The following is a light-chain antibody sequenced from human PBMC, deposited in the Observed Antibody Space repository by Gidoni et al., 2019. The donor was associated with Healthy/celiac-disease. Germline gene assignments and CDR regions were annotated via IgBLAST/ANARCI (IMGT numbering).Light chain of an antibody. CDR1: KLGDKY. CDR2: QDS. Sequence: SYELTQPPSVSVSPGQTASITCSGDKLGDKYACWYQQKPGQSPVLVNYQDSKRPSGIPGRFSGSNSGNTATLTISGTQAMDEADYYCQAWDSSTLVVFGGGTKLTVL. V-gene: IGLV3-1*01. CDR3: QAWDSSTLVV. J-gene: IGLJ2*01.